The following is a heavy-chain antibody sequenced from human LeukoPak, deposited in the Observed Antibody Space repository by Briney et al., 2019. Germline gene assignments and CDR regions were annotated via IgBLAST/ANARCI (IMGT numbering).Heavy chain of an antibody. V-gene: IGHV3-23*01. CDR2: ISGSGGST. CDR1: GFTFSSYA. D-gene: IGHD2-2*01. J-gene: IGHJ3*02. CDR3: ASGRVRDIVVVPAARSAFDI. Sequence: GGSLRLSCAASGFTFSSYAMSWVRQAPGKGLEWVSAISGSGGSTYYADSVKGRFTISRDNSKNTLYLQMNSLRAEDTAVYYCASGRVRDIVVVPAARSAFDIWGQGTMVTVSS.